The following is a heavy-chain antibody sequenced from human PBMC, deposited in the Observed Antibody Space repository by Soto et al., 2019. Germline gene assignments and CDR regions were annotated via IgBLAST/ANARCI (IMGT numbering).Heavy chain of an antibody. V-gene: IGHV1-18*01. D-gene: IGHD3-10*01. CDR3: ARVMYYYGSGSSLRSTDLTKYYFDF. J-gene: IGHJ4*02. Sequence: QVQLVQSGAEVKKPGASVKVSCKASGYTFTSYGISWVRQAPGHGLEWMGWISAYNGNTNYAQKLQGRVTMTTDTSTITSDMELRSLRSDDTAVYYYARVMYYYGSGSSLRSTDLTKYYFDFWGQGTLVTVSS. CDR2: ISAYNGNT. CDR1: GYTFTSYG.